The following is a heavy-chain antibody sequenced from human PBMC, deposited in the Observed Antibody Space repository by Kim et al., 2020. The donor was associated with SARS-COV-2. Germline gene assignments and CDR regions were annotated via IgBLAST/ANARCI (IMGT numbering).Heavy chain of an antibody. CDR1: EFNFSVYW. Sequence: GGSLRLSCAASEFNFSVYWMSWVRQAPGKGLEWVANIKQDGSDKTYVDSVKGRFAISRDNAKNSLYLQMYSLRVEDTAVYYCARELKMTMVRGVERYY. D-gene: IGHD3-10*01. V-gene: IGHV3-7*01. J-gene: IGHJ6*01. CDR2: IKQDGSDK. CDR3: ARELKMTMVRGVERYY.